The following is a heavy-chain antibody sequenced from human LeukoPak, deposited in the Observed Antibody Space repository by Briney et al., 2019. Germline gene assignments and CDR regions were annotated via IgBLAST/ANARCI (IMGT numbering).Heavy chain of an antibody. CDR1: GFTFTSYD. Sequence: ASVKVSCKASGFTFTSYDINWVRQASGQGLEWMGWMNPNNGNTGYAQKFQGRVTMTEDTSTDTAYMELSSLRSEDTAVYYCASARPYSGSYYPHWGQGTLVTVSS. CDR3: ASARPYSGSYYPH. V-gene: IGHV1-8*01. J-gene: IGHJ4*02. D-gene: IGHD1-26*01. CDR2: MNPNNGNT.